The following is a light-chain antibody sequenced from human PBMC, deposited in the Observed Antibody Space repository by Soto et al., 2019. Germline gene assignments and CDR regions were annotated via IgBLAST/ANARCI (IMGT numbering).Light chain of an antibody. J-gene: IGKJ4*01. CDR2: GAS. V-gene: IGKV3-15*01. Sequence: EIVMTQSPATLSVSPGERATLSCRASQSVSSKLAGYQQKPGQAPRLLIYGASTRATGIPARFSGSGSGTEFTLTISSLQSEDFAVYYCQQYNNWPLTFGGGTKVEIK. CDR3: QQYNNWPLT. CDR1: QSVSSK.